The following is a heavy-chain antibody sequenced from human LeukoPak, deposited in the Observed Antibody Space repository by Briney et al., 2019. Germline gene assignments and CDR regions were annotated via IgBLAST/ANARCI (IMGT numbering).Heavy chain of an antibody. CDR1: GFTFSSYA. Sequence: GGSLRLSCAASGFTFSSYAMHWVRQAPGKGLEWVAVISYDGSNKYYADSVKGRFTISRDNSKNTLYVQMNSLRAEDTAVYYCAKDIVVVVAATQPDYYYGMDVWGQGTTVTVSS. CDR2: ISYDGSNK. CDR3: AKDIVVVVAATQPDYYYGMDV. J-gene: IGHJ6*02. D-gene: IGHD2-15*01. V-gene: IGHV3-30*04.